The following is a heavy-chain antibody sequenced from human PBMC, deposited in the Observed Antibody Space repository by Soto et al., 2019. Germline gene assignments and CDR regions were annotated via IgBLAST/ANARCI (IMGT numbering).Heavy chain of an antibody. CDR1: GGSISSYY. J-gene: IGHJ6*02. CDR2: IYYSGST. D-gene: IGHD3-22*01. V-gene: IGHV4-59*01. CDR3: ARVRGYYYYSYGMDC. Sequence: SETLSLTCTVSGGSISSYYWSWIRQPPGKGLEWIGYIYYSGSTNYNPSLKSRVTISVDTSKNQFSLKLSSVTAADTAVYYCARVRGYYYYSYGMDCRGQGTTVTVSS.